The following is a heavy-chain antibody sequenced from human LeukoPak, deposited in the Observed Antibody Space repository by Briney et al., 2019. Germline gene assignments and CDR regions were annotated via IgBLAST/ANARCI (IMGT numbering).Heavy chain of an antibody. CDR1: GYTFTSSY. CDR3: ARIGGSSYNWFDP. J-gene: IGHJ5*02. CDR2: ISAYNGNT. D-gene: IGHD1-26*01. Sequence: ASVKVSCKASGYTFTSSYMHWVRQAPGQGLEWMGWISAYNGNTNYAPKLQGRVTMTTDTSTSTAYMELRSLRSDDTAVYYCARIGGSSYNWFDPWGQGTLVTVSS. V-gene: IGHV1-18*04.